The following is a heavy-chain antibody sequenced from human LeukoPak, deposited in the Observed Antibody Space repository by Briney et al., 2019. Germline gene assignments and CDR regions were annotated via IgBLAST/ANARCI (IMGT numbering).Heavy chain of an antibody. J-gene: IGHJ6*03. CDR1: GFTFSSYW. V-gene: IGHV3-7*01. CDR3: ARVYYYYYYMDV. Sequence: AVSLRLSCAASGFTFSSYWMSWVRQAPGKGLEWVANIKQDGSEKYYVDSVKGRFTISRDNAKNSLYLQMNSLRAEDTAVYYCARVYYYYYYMDVWGKGTTVTVSS. CDR2: IKQDGSEK.